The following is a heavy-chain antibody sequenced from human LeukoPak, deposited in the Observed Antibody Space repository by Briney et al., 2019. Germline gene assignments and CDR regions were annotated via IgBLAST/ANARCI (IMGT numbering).Heavy chain of an antibody. CDR3: ASSRWYDLDY. Sequence: PGGSLRLSCAASRFTFNSYEMNWVRQAPAKGLEWISYISSSCSTMYYADSVKGRFTISRDNAKNLLYLQMNSLRAEDTAIYYCASSRWYDLDYWGQGTLVTVSS. CDR1: RFTFNSYE. J-gene: IGHJ4*02. D-gene: IGHD6-13*01. CDR2: ISSSCSTM. V-gene: IGHV3-48*03.